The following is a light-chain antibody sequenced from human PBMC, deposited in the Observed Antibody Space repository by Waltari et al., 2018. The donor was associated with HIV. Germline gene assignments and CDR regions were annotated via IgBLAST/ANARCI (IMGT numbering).Light chain of an antibody. J-gene: IGKJ2*01. CDR1: QGVGSN. V-gene: IGKV3-15*01. Sequence: DIVMTQSPAILSVSPGERVTLSCRASQGVGSNLAWYQQKVGQAPRLLIYGAATRAAEIPVRFSGSGSGTDFTLTIDSLQSEDFATYYWQQYNIRPRGNTFGQGTKLQIK. CDR2: GAA. CDR3: QQYNIRPRGNT.